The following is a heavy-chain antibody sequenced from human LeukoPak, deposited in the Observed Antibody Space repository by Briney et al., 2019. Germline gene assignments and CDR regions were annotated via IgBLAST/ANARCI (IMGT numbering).Heavy chain of an antibody. CDR2: VTFSDNI. D-gene: IGHD3-22*01. CDR1: GGSISSSSYY. Sequence: TPSETLSLTCSVSGGSISSSSYYWGWIRQPPGKGLEWIATVTFSDNIYYNPSLKSRVTISVDMSKNQFSLNVTSVTAADTAVYYCARHEARLSGFSPLGYYYYMDVWGKGTTVTVSS. V-gene: IGHV4-39*01. J-gene: IGHJ6*03. CDR3: ARHEARLSGFSPLGYYYYMDV.